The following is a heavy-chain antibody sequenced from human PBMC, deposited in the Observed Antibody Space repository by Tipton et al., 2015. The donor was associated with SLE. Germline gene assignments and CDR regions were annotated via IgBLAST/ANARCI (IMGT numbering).Heavy chain of an antibody. CDR3: AKDLGITISEGFDY. V-gene: IGHV3-9*01. CDR1: GFTFDDYA. D-gene: IGHD3-3*01. Sequence: RSLRLSCAASGFTFDDYAMHWVRQAPGKGLEWVSGISWNSGSIGYADSVKGRFTISRDNAKNSLYLQMNSLRAEDTALYYCAKDLGITISEGFDYWGQGTLVTVSS. CDR2: ISWNSGSI. J-gene: IGHJ4*02.